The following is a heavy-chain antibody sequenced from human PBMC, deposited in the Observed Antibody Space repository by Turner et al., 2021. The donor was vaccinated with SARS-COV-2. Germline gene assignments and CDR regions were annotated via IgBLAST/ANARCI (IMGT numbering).Heavy chain of an antibody. V-gene: IGHV3-74*01. CDR1: GFTFSDYW. Sequence: ELQLVESGGGSVQPGGSLRPSCSASGFTFSDYWMHWVRQAPGKGLVWVSRINSDVSDTKYAESVRGRFTISRDNAKSTLYLQMNSLRAEDTAVYYCARVRAAGAGSYWPADYWGHGTLVTVSS. D-gene: IGHD3-10*01. J-gene: IGHJ4*01. CDR2: INSDVSDT. CDR3: ARVRAAGAGSYWPADY.